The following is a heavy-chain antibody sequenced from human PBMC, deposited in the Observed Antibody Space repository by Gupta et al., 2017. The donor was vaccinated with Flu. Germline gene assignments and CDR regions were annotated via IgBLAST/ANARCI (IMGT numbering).Heavy chain of an antibody. CDR1: GFIFGTYF. V-gene: IGHV3-21*01. D-gene: IGHD3-22*01. Sequence: EVQLVESGGGLVKPGGSLKLSCAASGFIFGTYFISWVRQAPGKVLEWVSSISSSSSYIYYADSVKGRFTISRDNAKNSLSLQLNSLRVEDTAVYYCVRHFSDRDAFDVWGQGTKVTVFS. CDR2: ISSSSSYI. J-gene: IGHJ3*01. CDR3: VRHFSDRDAFDV.